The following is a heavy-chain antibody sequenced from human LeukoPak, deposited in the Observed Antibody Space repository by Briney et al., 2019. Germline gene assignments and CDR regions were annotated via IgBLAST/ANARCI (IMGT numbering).Heavy chain of an antibody. Sequence: SETLSLTCTVSGGSISTYYWNWIRQPPGKGLEWIGYIYYSGSTNYNPSLKSRVTISVDTSKNQFSLKLSSVTAADTAVYYCARDYYDSSGYSHYWYFDLWGRGTLVTVSS. CDR1: GGSISTYY. J-gene: IGHJ2*01. D-gene: IGHD3-22*01. V-gene: IGHV4-59*12. CDR2: IYYSGST. CDR3: ARDYYDSSGYSHYWYFDL.